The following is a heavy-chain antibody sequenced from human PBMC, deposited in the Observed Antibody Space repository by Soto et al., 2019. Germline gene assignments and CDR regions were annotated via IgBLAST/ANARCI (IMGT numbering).Heavy chain of an antibody. CDR3: ARGIPVPGSFDY. CDR1: GDSIGRGGYY. D-gene: IGHD6-19*01. J-gene: IGHJ4*02. Sequence: QVQLQESGPRLVKPSQTLSLTCTVSGDSIGRGGYYWTWIRQHPGKGLEWIAYIYTTGSTYYNPSLKSRVGISVDTSKNQFSLKLSSVTAADTAVYYCARGIPVPGSFDYWGQGTLVTVSS. V-gene: IGHV4-31*03. CDR2: IYTTGST.